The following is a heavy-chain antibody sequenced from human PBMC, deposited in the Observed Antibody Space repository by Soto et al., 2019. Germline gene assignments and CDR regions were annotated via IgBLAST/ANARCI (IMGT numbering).Heavy chain of an antibody. Sequence: PGESLKISCKGSGYTFTNYWIGWVRQMPGKGLEWMGIIYPGDSDTKYNPSFQGQVTISADKSITTTYLQWSSLKASDNAIYYCARRLSGPKEEYNAYYFYGLDVWGQGTKVTVSS. CDR1: GYTFTNYW. V-gene: IGHV5-51*01. D-gene: IGHD1-1*01. CDR3: ARRLSGPKEEYNAYYFYGLDV. J-gene: IGHJ6*02. CDR2: IYPGDSDT.